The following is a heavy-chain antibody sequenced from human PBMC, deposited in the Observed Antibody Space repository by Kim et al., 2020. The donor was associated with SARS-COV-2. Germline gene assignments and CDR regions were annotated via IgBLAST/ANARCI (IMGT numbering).Heavy chain of an antibody. Sequence: SAQTFQGRVTRTRDTSTSTVYMELSSLRYEDTAVYYCARDISVRLSFEVDYWGQGTLVTVSS. J-gene: IGHJ4*02. D-gene: IGHD3-16*01. V-gene: IGHV1-46*01. CDR3: ARDISVRLSFEVDY.